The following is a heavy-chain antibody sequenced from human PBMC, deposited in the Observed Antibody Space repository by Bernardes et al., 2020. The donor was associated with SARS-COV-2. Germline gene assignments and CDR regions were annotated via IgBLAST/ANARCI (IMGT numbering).Heavy chain of an antibody. Sequence: SETLSLTCAVYGGSFSGYYWSWIRQPPGKGLEWIGEINHSGSTNYNPSLKSRVTISVDTSKNQFSLKLSSVTAADTAVCYCARGPHSNIAARRSPYDYWGQGTLVTVSS. CDR3: ARGPHSNIAARRSPYDY. J-gene: IGHJ4*02. V-gene: IGHV4-34*01. D-gene: IGHD6-6*01. CDR1: GGSFSGYY. CDR2: INHSGST.